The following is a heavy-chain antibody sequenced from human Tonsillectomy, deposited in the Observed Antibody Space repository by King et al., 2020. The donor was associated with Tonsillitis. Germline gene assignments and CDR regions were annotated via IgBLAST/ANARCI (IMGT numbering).Heavy chain of an antibody. CDR3: AKDFDCSGGSCSSGLNCFDP. D-gene: IGHD2-15*01. J-gene: IGHJ5*02. V-gene: IGHV4-59*01. CDR1: GGSISTYY. CDR2: IYSSGST. Sequence: QLQESGPGLVKPSETLSLTCTVSGGSISTYYWSWIRQPPGKGLEWVGDIYSSGSTNYNPSLKSRVTISVDTSKNQFSLKLSSVTAADTAVYYCAKDFDCSGGSCSSGLNCFDPWGQGTLVTVSS.